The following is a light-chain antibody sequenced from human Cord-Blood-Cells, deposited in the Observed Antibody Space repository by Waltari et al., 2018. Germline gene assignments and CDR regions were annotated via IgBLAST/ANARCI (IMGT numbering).Light chain of an antibody. Sequence: QSALTQPASVSGSPGQSITISCTGTSSDVGGYNYVSWYQQHPGNAPKHMIYEVSNRPSGVSNRFSGSKSGNTASLTISGLQAEDEADYYCSSYTSSSTLVFGTGTKVTVL. CDR2: EVS. CDR3: SSYTSSSTLV. J-gene: IGLJ1*01. CDR1: SSDVGGYNY. V-gene: IGLV2-14*01.